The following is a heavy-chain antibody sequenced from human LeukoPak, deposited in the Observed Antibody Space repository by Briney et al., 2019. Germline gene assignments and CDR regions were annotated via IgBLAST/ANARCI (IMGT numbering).Heavy chain of an antibody. CDR3: TAGTGRSDFDY. CDR1: GFTFSDAW. D-gene: IGHD3/OR15-3a*01. Sequence: GGSLRLSCAASGFTFSDAWMSWVRQAPGRGLEWVGRIKRKGDDGTIDYAAPVKGRLSISRDDSKNTLYLQVNSLKSEDTAVYYCTAGTGRSDFDYWGQGTLVTVSS. J-gene: IGHJ4*02. CDR2: IKRKGDDGTI. V-gene: IGHV3-15*01.